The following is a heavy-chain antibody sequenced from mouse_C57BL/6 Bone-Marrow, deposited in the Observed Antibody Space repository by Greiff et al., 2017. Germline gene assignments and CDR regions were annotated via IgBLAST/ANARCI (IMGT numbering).Heavy chain of an antibody. D-gene: IGHD1-1*01. V-gene: IGHV1-49*01. J-gene: IGHJ2*01. CDR1: YFAFMACA. Sequence: LQQSGAELVRPGSSVKLSCKASYFAFMACAMHWVKQRPGHGLEWIGSFTMYSDATEYSENFTGKATLTANTASSTAYMELSSLTSEDSAVYYCARALNTTVVAKGYWGQGTTLTVSS. CDR3: ARALNTTVVAKGY. CDR2: FTMYSDAT.